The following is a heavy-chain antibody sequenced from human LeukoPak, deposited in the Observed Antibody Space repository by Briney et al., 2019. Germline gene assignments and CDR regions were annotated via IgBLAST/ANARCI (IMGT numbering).Heavy chain of an antibody. D-gene: IGHD2-8*01. V-gene: IGHV1-46*03. J-gene: IGHJ4*02. CDR3: ARGPGVGIVLMVYFDY. CDR1: GYTFTSYY. Sequence: ASVKVSCKASGYTFTSYYMHWVRQAPGQGLEWMGIINPSGGSTSYAQKFQGRVTMTRDTSTSTVYMELSSLRSEDTAVYYCARGPGVGIVLMVYFDYWGQGTLVTDSS. CDR2: INPSGGST.